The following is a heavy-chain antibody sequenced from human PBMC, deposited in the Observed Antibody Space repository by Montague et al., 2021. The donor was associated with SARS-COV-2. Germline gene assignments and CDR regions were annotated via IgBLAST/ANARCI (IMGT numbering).Heavy chain of an antibody. CDR2: IYYSGST. V-gene: IGHV4-39*01. CDR3: ARHKRWRIAAAGRDFDY. CDR1: SSYG. J-gene: IGHJ4*02. D-gene: IGHD6-13*01. Sequence: SSYGMHWVRQAPGKGLEWIGSIYYSGSTYYNPSLKSRVAISVDTSKNQFSLKLSSVTAADTAVYYCARHKRWRIAAAGRDFDYWGQGTLVTVSS.